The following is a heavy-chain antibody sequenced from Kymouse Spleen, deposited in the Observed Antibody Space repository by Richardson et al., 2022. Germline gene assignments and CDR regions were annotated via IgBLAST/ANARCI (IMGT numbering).Heavy chain of an antibody. CDR2: INHSGST. V-gene: IGHV4-34*01. D-gene: IGHD4-11,IGHD4-11*01. J-gene: IGHJ3*02. CDR1: GGSFSGYY. Sequence: QVQLQQWGAGLLKPSETLSLTCAVYGGSFSGYYWSWIRQPPGKGLEWIGEINHSGSTNYNPSLKSRVTISVDTSKNQFSLKLSSVTAADTAVYYCARDGDYSNFYYAFDIWGQGTMVTVSS. CDR3: ARDGDYSNFYYAFDI.